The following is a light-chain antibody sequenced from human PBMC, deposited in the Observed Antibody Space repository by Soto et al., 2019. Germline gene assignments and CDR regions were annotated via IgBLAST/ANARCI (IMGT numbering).Light chain of an antibody. CDR2: DAS. CDR1: QSISSW. Sequence: DIQIPQSPSTLSASVGDSGTITCRASQSISSWLAWYQQKKGKAPKVLIFDASSLESGVPSRFRGSGSGTEFTLTISSLQPEDFATYYCQHSYSNPPTFGGGTKVDIK. J-gene: IGKJ4*01. V-gene: IGKV1-5*01. CDR3: QHSYSNPPT.